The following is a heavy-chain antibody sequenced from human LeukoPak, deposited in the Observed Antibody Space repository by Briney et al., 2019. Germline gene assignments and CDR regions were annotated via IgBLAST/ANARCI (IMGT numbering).Heavy chain of an antibody. CDR2: ISGLSGRT. CDR1: GFRFISYG. CDR3: AKDRHAPGRYCSSTTCFPFDL. Sequence: GGSLRLSCATSGFRFISYGMSWVRQAPGKGLEGVSSISGLSGRTYYADSVKGRVTISRDNSKNALSLQMNSLRAEDTAVYYCAKDRHAPGRYCSSTTCFPFDLWGQGTLVTVSS. J-gene: IGHJ4*02. D-gene: IGHD2-2*01. V-gene: IGHV3-23*01.